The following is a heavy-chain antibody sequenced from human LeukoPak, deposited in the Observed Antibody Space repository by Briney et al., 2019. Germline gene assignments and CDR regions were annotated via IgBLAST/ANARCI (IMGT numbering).Heavy chain of an antibody. CDR1: GFTFSGYG. Sequence: GGSLRLSCAASGFTFSGYGMHWFRQAPGKGLEWVAVIWYDGSKKYYADSVKGRFTISRDNSKNTLYLQMDSLRAEDTAVYYCARYNTGSVDYWGQGTLVTVSS. CDR3: ARYNTGSVDY. J-gene: IGHJ4*02. D-gene: IGHD2-8*02. CDR2: IWYDGSKK. V-gene: IGHV3-33*01.